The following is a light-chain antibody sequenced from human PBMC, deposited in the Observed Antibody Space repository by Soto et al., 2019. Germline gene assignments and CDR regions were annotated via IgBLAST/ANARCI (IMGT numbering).Light chain of an antibody. Sequence: QSALTQPASVPGSPGQSITISCTGTSSDVGGYNYVSWYQQHPGKAPKLMIYEVSNRPSGVSNRFSGSKSGNTAPLTISGLQAEDEADYYCSSYTSSSTLVFGGGTKLTVL. J-gene: IGLJ2*01. CDR1: SSDVGGYNY. CDR2: EVS. V-gene: IGLV2-14*01. CDR3: SSYTSSSTLV.